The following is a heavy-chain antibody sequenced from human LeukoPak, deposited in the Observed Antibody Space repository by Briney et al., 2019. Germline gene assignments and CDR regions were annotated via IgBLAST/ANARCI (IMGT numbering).Heavy chain of an antibody. CDR3: ARRKAVRPRDYYFDY. CDR2: VYYSGST. V-gene: IGHV4-61*01. J-gene: IGHJ4*02. D-gene: IGHD6-6*01. Sequence: SETLSLTCTVSDDSVSSDNCYWSWIRQPPGKGLEWIGYVYYSGSTNYNPSLKSRVTISVDTSKNQFSLKLSSVTAADTAVYFCARRKAVRPRDYYFDYWGQGTLVTVSS. CDR1: DDSVSSDNCY.